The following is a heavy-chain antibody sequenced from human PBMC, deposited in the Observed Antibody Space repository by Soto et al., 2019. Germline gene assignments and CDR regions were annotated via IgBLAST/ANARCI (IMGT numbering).Heavy chain of an antibody. CDR3: ARDIRGAN. J-gene: IGHJ4*02. V-gene: IGHV3-11*01. CDR1: GFTLSAHY. CDR2: ISASTTTI. Sequence: QVQLVESGGGLVKIGGSLRLSCAASGFTLSAHYMTRVRQVPGKGLEWVSYISASTTTIYYADSVKGRFTISRDNAKNSLFLQMNSLRAEDPAVYYCARDIRGANWGQGTLVTVSS.